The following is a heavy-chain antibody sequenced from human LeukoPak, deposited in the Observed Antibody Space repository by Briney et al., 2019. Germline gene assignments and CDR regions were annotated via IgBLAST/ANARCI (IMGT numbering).Heavy chain of an antibody. CDR3: ATGLLITEVYYLVY. D-gene: IGHD1-14*01. Sequence: ASVKVSCKVSGYSLTDLSMHWVRQAPGKGLEWVGGYDPADGEPMYGQNSQGRVTLTDDRSTDTAYMELSSLRFEDTAVYYCATGLLITEVYYLVYWGQGTLVTVSS. CDR1: GYSLTDLS. V-gene: IGHV1-24*01. J-gene: IGHJ4*02. CDR2: YDPADGEP.